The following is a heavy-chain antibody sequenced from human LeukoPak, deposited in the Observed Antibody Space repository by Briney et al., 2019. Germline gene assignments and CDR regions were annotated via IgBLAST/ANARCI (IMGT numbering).Heavy chain of an antibody. Sequence: GASVKVSCKASGGTFSSYAISWVRQAPGQGLEWMGGIIPIFGTANYAQKFQGRVTITAGESTSTAYMELSSLRSEDTAVYYCARGDTAMAMGRWGQGTLVTVSS. J-gene: IGHJ4*02. V-gene: IGHV1-69*13. CDR3: ARGDTAMAMGR. CDR2: IIPIFGTA. D-gene: IGHD5-18*01. CDR1: GGTFSSYA.